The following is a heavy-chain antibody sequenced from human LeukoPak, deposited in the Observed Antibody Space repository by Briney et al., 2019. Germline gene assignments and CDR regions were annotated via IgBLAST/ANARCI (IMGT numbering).Heavy chain of an antibody. D-gene: IGHD3-16*02. J-gene: IGHJ4*02. CDR3: AKKLGNYRSPFDY. V-gene: IGHV3-23*01. Sequence: GGSLRLSCAASEFTFSSYAMSWVRQAPGKGLEWVSTINDNSGGTYYADSVKGRFSISRDNSKNTLDLQMNSLRAEDTAVYYCAKKLGNYRSPFDYWGQGTLVTVSS. CDR1: EFTFSSYA. CDR2: INDNSGGT.